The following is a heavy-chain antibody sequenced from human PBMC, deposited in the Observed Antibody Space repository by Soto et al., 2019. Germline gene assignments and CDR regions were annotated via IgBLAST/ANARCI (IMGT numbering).Heavy chain of an antibody. Sequence: GGSLRLSCAASGFTFSSYAMHWVRQAPGKGLEWVAVISYDGSNKYYADSVKGRFTISRDNSKNTLYLQMNSLRAEDTAVYYCARVRCGSGSYYNSAPKRCPNAVVSYYYGMDVWGQGTTVTVSS. CDR3: ARVRCGSGSYYNSAPKRCPNAVVSYYYGMDV. J-gene: IGHJ6*02. D-gene: IGHD3-10*01. V-gene: IGHV3-30-3*01. CDR1: GFTFSSYA. CDR2: ISYDGSNK.